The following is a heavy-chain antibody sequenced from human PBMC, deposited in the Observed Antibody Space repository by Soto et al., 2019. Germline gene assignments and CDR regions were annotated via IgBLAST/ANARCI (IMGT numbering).Heavy chain of an antibody. V-gene: IGHV3-74*01. Sequence: GGSLRLSCAASGFTFSSYWMHWVRQAPGKGLVWVSRINSDGSSTSYADSMKGRFTISRDNAKNTLYLQMNSLRAEDTAVYYCARGGYCSSTSCYVAQPYYMDVWGKGTTVTVSS. CDR3: ARGGYCSSTSCYVAQPYYMDV. J-gene: IGHJ6*03. CDR1: GFTFSSYW. CDR2: INSDGSST. D-gene: IGHD2-2*01.